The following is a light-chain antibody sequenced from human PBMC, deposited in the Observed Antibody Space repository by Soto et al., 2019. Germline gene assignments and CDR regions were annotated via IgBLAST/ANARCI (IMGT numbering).Light chain of an antibody. CDR3: QRFGTSPPWT. CDR1: QSVRSK. Sequence: EIVLTQSPASLSVSPVERATLSFRASQSVRSKVAWYQQKPGQAPRLLIYGTSIRATGIPDRFSGSGSGTDFTLTITRLEPEDFAVYYCQRFGTSPPWTFGQGTKVDI. J-gene: IGKJ1*01. V-gene: IGKV3-20*01. CDR2: GTS.